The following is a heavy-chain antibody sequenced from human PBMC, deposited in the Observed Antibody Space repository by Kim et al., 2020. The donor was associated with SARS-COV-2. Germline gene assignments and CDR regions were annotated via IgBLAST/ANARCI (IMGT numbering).Heavy chain of an antibody. V-gene: IGHV4-61*02. J-gene: IGHJ4*02. CDR2: TT. D-gene: IGHD3-10*01. CDR3: ARVASGAPDY. Sequence: TTNYNPSLESRVTISVDTSKNQFSLKLGSVTAADTAVYYCARVASGAPDYWGQGTLVTVSS.